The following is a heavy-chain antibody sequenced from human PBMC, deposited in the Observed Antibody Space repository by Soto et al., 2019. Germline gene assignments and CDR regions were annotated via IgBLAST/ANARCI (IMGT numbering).Heavy chain of an antibody. J-gene: IGHJ4*02. CDR3: ARALKNSWFGGFIYPRFAY. CDR1: GYTFTSYG. CDR2: ISAYNGNT. Sequence: ASVKVSCKASGYTFTSYGISCVRQAPGQGLEWMGWISAYNGNTNYAQKLQGRVTMTTDTSTSTAYMELRSLRSDDTAVYYCARALKNSWFGGFIYPRFAYGGKETRFTVSS. D-gene: IGHD3-16*01. V-gene: IGHV1-18*01.